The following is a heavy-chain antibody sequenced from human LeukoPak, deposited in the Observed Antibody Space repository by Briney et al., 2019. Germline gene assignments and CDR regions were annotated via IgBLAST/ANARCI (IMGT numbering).Heavy chain of an antibody. CDR3: AGGGDSGGYYYPMFDY. CDR2: IYYSGST. D-gene: IGHD3-22*01. J-gene: IGHJ4*02. Sequence: SETLSLTCTVSGGSISSYYWSWIRQPPGKGLEWIGYIYYSGSTNYNPSLKSRVTILVDTSKNQFSLKLNSVTAADTAVYYCAGGGDSGGYYYPMFDYWGQGTLATVSS. CDR1: GGSISSYY. V-gene: IGHV4-59*01.